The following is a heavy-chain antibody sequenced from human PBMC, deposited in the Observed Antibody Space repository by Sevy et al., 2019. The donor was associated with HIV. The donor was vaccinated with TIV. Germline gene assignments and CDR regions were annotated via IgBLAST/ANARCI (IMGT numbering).Heavy chain of an antibody. V-gene: IGHV1-18*01. CDR1: GYTFTSYG. CDR3: AREKGINGWNDYYYYYGMDV. Sequence: ASVTVSCKASGYTFTSYGISWVRQAPGQGLEWMGWISAYNGNTNYAQQLQGRVTMTTDTSTSTAYMELRSLRSDDTAVYYCAREKGINGWNDYYYYYGMDVWGQGTTVTVSS. D-gene: IGHD1-1*01. CDR2: ISAYNGNT. J-gene: IGHJ6*02.